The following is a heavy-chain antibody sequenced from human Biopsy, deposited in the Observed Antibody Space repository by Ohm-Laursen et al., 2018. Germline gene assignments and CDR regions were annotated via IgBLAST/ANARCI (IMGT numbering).Heavy chain of an antibody. CDR1: GDYISSYY. J-gene: IGHJ6*02. V-gene: IGHV4-59*01. CDR2: VYYTGSN. D-gene: IGHD5-24*01. CDR3: ARDFRAGSGFLRSNNHYCGMDV. Sequence: GTLSLTCTVSGDYISSYYWSWIRQPPGKGLEWIGYVYYTGSNDYNPSLQSRVTMSVDTSQNQFSLNLNSVTAADTAVYYCARDFRAGSGFLRSNNHYCGMDVWGPGTRVTVSS.